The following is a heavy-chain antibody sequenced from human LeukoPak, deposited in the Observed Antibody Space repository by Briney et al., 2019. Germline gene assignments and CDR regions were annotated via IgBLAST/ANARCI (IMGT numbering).Heavy chain of an antibody. CDR1: GYIFTNFA. V-gene: IGHV3-30*04. CDR2: ISNDERNK. CDR3: ARPSPPGDGYNPSDQ. D-gene: IGHD5-24*01. Sequence: GGSLRLSCAASGYIFTNFAMHWVRQAPGKGLEWVAVISNDERNKYYAESVKGRFTISRDNSNSMVYLQMTSLRLEDTAVYYCARPSPPGDGYNPSDQWGQGSLVIVSS. J-gene: IGHJ4*02.